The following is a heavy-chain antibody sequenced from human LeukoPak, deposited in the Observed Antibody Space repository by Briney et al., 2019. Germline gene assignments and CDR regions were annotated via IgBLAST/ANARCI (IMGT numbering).Heavy chain of an antibody. J-gene: IGHJ3*02. CDR2: IYYSGST. CDR3: ARDSGSYAFDI. D-gene: IGHD1-26*01. CDR1: GGSISSSTYY. V-gene: IGHV4-39*01. Sequence: SETLSLTCTVSGGSISSSTYYWSWIRQAPGKGLEWIGNIYYSGSTYYNPSLKSRVSISVDTSKNQFSLRLSSVTAADTAIYYCARDSGSYAFDIWGQGTMVTVSP.